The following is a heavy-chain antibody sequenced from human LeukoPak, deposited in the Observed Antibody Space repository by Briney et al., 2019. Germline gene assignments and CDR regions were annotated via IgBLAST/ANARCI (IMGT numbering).Heavy chain of an antibody. CDR2: IYYSGST. J-gene: IGHJ5*02. CDR3: AREVKYSSGHMWFDP. Sequence: SETVSLTCTVSGGSISNYCWSWIRQPPGKGLEWIGYIYYSGSTNYNPSLKSRVTISVDTSKNQFSLKLSSVTAADTAVYYCAREVKYSSGHMWFDPWGQATLVTVPS. CDR1: GGSISNYC. V-gene: IGHV4-59*01. D-gene: IGHD6-19*01.